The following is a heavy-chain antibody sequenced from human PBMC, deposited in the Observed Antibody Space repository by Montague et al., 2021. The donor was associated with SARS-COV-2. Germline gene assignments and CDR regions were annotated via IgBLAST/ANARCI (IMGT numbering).Heavy chain of an antibody. D-gene: IGHD4/OR15-4a*01. CDR3: ARDHMTILFTVYYYGMDV. Sequence: SETLSLTCTVSGGSISSYYWSWIRQPAGKGLEWIGRIYHSGSTKYNPSLKSRVTMSVDTSKNQFSLKLSSVTAADTAVYYCARDHMTILFTVYYYGMDVWGQGTMVTVSS. V-gene: IGHV4-4*07. J-gene: IGHJ6*02. CDR2: IYHSGST. CDR1: GGSISSYY.